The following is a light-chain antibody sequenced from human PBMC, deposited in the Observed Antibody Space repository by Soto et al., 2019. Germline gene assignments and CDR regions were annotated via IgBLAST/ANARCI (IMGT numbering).Light chain of an antibody. CDR3: QQYGSPYT. Sequence: EIVLTQSPGTLSLSPGERATLSCRASQSVSRSYLAWYQQKPGQAPRLLVYGASSRATGIPDRFSGSGSGTDFTLTINRLEPEDFAVYYCQQYGSPYTFGQGTKLEIK. J-gene: IGKJ2*01. CDR1: QSVSRSY. CDR2: GAS. V-gene: IGKV3-20*01.